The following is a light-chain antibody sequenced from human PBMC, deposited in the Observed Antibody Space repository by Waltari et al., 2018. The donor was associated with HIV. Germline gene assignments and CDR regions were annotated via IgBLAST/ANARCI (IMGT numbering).Light chain of an antibody. CDR1: SSDVGGYHL. Sequence: QSALTQPAPVSGYPVQSITISCTGTSSDVGGYHLVSWYQQHPGKAPKLMIYEVSKRPSGVSNRFSGSKSGNTASLTISGLQAEDEADYYCCAYAGSTTYVIFGGGTKLTVL. J-gene: IGLJ2*01. CDR3: CAYAGSTTYVI. CDR2: EVS. V-gene: IGLV2-23*02.